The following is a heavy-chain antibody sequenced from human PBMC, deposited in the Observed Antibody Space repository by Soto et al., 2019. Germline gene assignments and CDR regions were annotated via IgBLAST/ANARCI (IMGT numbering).Heavy chain of an antibody. CDR2: INGGNGST. CDR1: GYTLTNFA. D-gene: IGHD3-9*01. Sequence: QVQLVQPGAEVRKPGASVKLPCKASGYTLTNFAMQWLRQAPGQRLEWKGWINGGNGSTKYSQNFQGRVTITTDTSASTVYMELSSLRSEDTAVYFCARGGLSGRGYSYSYMDVWCKGNTVTVSS. V-gene: IGHV1-3*01. CDR3: ARGGLSGRGYSYSYMDV. J-gene: IGHJ6*03.